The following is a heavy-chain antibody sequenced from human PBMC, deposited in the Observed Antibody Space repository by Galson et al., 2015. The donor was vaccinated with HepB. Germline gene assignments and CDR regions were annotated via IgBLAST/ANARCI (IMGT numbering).Heavy chain of an antibody. CDR3: ARQAIGYSSRGDGFDL. D-gene: IGHD6-19*01. Sequence: QSGAEVKKPGESLRISCQGSGYNFTIYWVTWVRQMPGEGLEWMGKIDPVDSYTNYSPSFQGHVTISTDKSISTAYLQWSSLKASDTAMYYCARQAIGYSSRGDGFDLWGQGTLVTLSS. J-gene: IGHJ3*01. CDR1: GYNFTIYW. CDR2: IDPVDSYT. V-gene: IGHV5-10-1*01.